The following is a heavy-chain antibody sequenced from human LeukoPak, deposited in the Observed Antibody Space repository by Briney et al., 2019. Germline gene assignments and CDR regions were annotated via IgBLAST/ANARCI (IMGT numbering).Heavy chain of an antibody. CDR2: IYYSGST. D-gene: IGHD4-23*01. J-gene: IGHJ6*02. CDR3: ARMTTVVTGLNYYYYGMDV. CDR1: GGSISSYY. Sequence: PSETLSLTCTVSGGSISSYYWSWIRQPPGKGLEWIGYIYYSGSTNYNPSLKSRVTISVDTSKNQFPLKLSSVTAADTAVYYCARMTTVVTGLNYYYYGMDVWGQGATVTVSS. V-gene: IGHV4-59*08.